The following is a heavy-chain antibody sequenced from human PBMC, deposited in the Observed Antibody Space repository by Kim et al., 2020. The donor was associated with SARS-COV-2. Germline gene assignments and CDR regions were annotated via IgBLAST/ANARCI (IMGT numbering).Heavy chain of an antibody. CDR3: ARDVAGGWALDY. D-gene: IGHD6-19*01. CDR1: GYTFTNYH. CDR2: ISPRRHDT. Sequence: ASVKVSCRTSGYTFTNYHIHWVRQAPGQGLEYIGIISPRRHDTNYSQKFQGRVVVTSDSTTTTVFMELDSLTFDDTAVYYCARDVAGGWALDYWGQGTLVIVSS. J-gene: IGHJ4*02. V-gene: IGHV1-46*01.